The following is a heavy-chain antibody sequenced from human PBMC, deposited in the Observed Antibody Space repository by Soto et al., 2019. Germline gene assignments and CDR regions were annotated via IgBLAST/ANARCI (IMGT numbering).Heavy chain of an antibody. V-gene: IGHV3-30*18. D-gene: IGHD3-16*02. CDR1: GFTFSSYG. CDR2: ISYDGSNK. CDR3: AKDHYYYVWGSYRYLDYYGMDV. J-gene: IGHJ6*02. Sequence: PGGSLRLSCAASGFTFSSYGMHWVRQAPGKGLEWVAVISYDGSNKYYADSLKGRFTISRDNSKNTLYLQMNSLRAEDTAVYYCAKDHYYYVWGSYRYLDYYGMDVWGQGTTVTVSS.